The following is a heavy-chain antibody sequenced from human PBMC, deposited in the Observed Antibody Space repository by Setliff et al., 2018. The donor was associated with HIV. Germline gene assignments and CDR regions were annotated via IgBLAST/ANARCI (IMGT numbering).Heavy chain of an antibody. CDR1: SDSISSSY. Sequence: SETLSLTCTVSSDSISSSYWTWIRQPPGQGLEWIGYVHHSGSTKYNASLRSRVTMSVDTSKNQFSLKLSSVTAADTAVYYCVREVGYFDFWGRGTLVTAPQ. D-gene: IGHD1-26*01. CDR3: VREVGYFDF. J-gene: IGHJ2*01. CDR2: VHHSGST. V-gene: IGHV4-59*01.